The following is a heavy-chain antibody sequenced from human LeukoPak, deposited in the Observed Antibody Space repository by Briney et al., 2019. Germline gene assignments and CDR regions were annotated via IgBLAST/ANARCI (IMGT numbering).Heavy chain of an antibody. D-gene: IGHD3-10*01. CDR2: MNPNSGNT. J-gene: IGHJ6*03. CDR1: GYTFTSYD. CDR3: ARRDYYGSGSYPYYHHNYMDV. V-gene: IGHV1-8*02. Sequence: ASVKVSCKASGYTFTSYDINWVRQATGQGLEWMGWMNPNSGNTGYAQKFQGRVTMTRNTSISTAYMELSSLRSEDTAVYYCARRDYYGSGSYPYYHHNYMDVWGKGTTLTISS.